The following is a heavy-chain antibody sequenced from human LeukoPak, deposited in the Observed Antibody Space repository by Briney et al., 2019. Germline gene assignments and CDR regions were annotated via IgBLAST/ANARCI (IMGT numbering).Heavy chain of an antibody. CDR1: GGTFSSYA. CDR2: IIPIFGTA. V-gene: IGHV1-69*13. Sequence: GASVKVSCKASGGTFSSYAISWVRQAPGQGLEWMGGIIPIFGTANYAQKFQGRVTITADESTSTAYMELSSLRSGDTAVYYCARVAGALNNAFDIWGQGTMVTVSS. CDR3: ARVAGALNNAFDI. J-gene: IGHJ3*02. D-gene: IGHD1-26*01.